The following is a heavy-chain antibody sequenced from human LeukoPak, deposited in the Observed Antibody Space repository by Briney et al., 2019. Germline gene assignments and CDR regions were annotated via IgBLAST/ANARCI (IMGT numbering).Heavy chain of an antibody. Sequence: LETLSLTCTVSGGSISSSSYYWGWIRQPPGKGLEWIGSIYYSGSTYYNPSLKSRVTISVDTSKNQFSLKLSSVTAADTAVYYCARDYYDSSGYSAFDIWAKGQWSPSLQ. D-gene: IGHD3-22*01. V-gene: IGHV4-39*07. CDR1: GGSISSSSYY. CDR2: IYYSGST. J-gene: IGHJ3*02. CDR3: ARDYYDSSGYSAFDI.